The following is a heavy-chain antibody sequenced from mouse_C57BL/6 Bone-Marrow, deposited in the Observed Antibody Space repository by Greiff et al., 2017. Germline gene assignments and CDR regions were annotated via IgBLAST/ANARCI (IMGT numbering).Heavy chain of an antibody. J-gene: IGHJ3*01. D-gene: IGHD2-3*01. Sequence: VQLQQSGAELARPGASVKLSCKASGYTFTSYGISWVKQRTGQGLEWIGEIYPRSGNTYYNEKFKGKATLTADKSSSTAYMELRSLTSEDSAVYFCARSDGYYVTFAYWGQGTLVTVSA. CDR3: ARSDGYYVTFAY. CDR1: GYTFTSYG. V-gene: IGHV1-81*01. CDR2: IYPRSGNT.